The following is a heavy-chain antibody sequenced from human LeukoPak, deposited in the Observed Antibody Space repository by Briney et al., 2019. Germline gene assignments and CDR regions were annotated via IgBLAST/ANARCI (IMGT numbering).Heavy chain of an antibody. CDR1: GGSFSGYY. Sequence: SETLCLTCAVYGGSFSGYYWSWIRQPPGKGLEWIGEINHSGSTNYNPSLKSRVTISVDTSKNQFSLKLSSVTAADTAVYYCARAKGRGFGVHHPYFDYWGQGTLVTVSS. V-gene: IGHV4-34*01. D-gene: IGHD3-10*01. CDR3: ARAKGRGFGVHHPYFDY. CDR2: INHSGST. J-gene: IGHJ4*02.